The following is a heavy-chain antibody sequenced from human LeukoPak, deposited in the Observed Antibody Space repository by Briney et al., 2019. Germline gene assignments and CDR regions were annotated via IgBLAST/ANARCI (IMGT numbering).Heavy chain of an antibody. J-gene: IGHJ4*02. CDR3: ARGRITIFGVVIPHFDN. CDR2: IDNSGNT. Sequence: PSETLSLTCAVSGASITIPDYYWSWIRQPPGKGLEWIGYIDNSGNTNSNPSLKSRVTMSVDTSKNQFSLKLSSVIAADTAVYYCARGRITIFGVVIPHFDNWGQGTLVTVSS. V-gene: IGHV4-61*08. D-gene: IGHD3-3*01. CDR1: GASITIPDYY.